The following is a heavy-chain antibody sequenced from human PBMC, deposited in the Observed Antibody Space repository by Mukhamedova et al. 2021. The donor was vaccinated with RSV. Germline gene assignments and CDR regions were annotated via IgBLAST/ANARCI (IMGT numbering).Heavy chain of an antibody. J-gene: IGHJ5*01. V-gene: IGHV3-23*01. CDR3: AKESAGVGTPLFDS. Sequence: DSVKARLTISRDNFRYTLYLQMNSLRLEDTAVYYCAKESAGVGTPLFDSWGQGSLVTVPS. D-gene: IGHD1-1*01.